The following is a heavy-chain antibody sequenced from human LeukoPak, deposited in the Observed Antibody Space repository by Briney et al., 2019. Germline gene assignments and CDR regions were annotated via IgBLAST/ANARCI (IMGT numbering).Heavy chain of an antibody. J-gene: IGHJ4*02. V-gene: IGHV1-69*13. CDR2: IIPIFGTA. Sequence: SVKVSCKASGYTFTSYDINWVRQAPGQGLEWMGGIIPIFGTANYAQKFQGRVTITADESTSTAYMELSSLRSEDTAVYYCATGPWHDYWGQGTLVTVSS. CDR1: GYTFTSYD. CDR3: ATGPWHDY. D-gene: IGHD7-27*01.